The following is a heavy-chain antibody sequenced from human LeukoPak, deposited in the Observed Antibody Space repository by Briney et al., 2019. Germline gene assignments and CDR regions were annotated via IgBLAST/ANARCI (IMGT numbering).Heavy chain of an antibody. CDR3: ARHSPGVGTSFVH. J-gene: IGHJ4*01. CDR2: IYYSGST. CDR1: GGSISSYY. V-gene: IGHV4-59*08. D-gene: IGHD2-2*01. Sequence: PSETLSLTCTVSGGSISSYYWSWIRQPPGKGLEWIGYIYYSGSTNYNPSLKTRVTISVDTSKNQFSLKLSSVTAADTALYFCARHSPGVGTSFVHWGRGSLATVSS.